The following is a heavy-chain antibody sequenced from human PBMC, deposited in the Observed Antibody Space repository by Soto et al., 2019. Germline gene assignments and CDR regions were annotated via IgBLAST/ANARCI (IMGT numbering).Heavy chain of an antibody. J-gene: IGHJ6*02. CDR3: ARNLDTVEYHGMDV. CDR2: IYPGDSDT. CDR1: GYRFSTYW. Sequence: EVQLVQSGAEVKKPGESLKISCEGSGYRFSTYWIGWVRQMPGKGLEWMGMIYPGDSDTRYSPSFQGQFTMSVDRSISTAYLQGSSLKASDTAMYYCARNLDTVEYHGMDVWGQGTTVTVSS. D-gene: IGHD4-4*01. V-gene: IGHV5-51*01.